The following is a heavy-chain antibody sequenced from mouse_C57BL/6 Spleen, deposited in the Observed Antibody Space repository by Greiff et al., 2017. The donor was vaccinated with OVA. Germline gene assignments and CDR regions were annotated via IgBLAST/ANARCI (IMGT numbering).Heavy chain of an antibody. J-gene: IGHJ2*01. Sequence: QVQLQQPGAELVKPGASVKLSCKASGYTFTSYWMHWVKQRPGQGLEWIGMIHPNSGSTNYNEKFKSKPTLTVDKSSSTAYMQLSSLTSEDAAVYYCARPNWAHFFDYWGQGTTLTVSS. V-gene: IGHV1-64*01. CDR2: IHPNSGST. D-gene: IGHD4-1*01. CDR3: ARPNWAHFFDY. CDR1: GYTFTSYW.